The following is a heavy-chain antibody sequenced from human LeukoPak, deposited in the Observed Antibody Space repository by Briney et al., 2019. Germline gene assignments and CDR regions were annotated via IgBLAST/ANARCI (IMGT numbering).Heavy chain of an antibody. D-gene: IGHD6-19*01. Sequence: GGSLRLSCAASRFTFSNFNMHWVRQAPGKGPEWISYITGSSSTIYYADSVKGRFTISRDNAKSSLYLQMSSLRAEDTAVYYCAREPTYTNSWYTSCDYWGQGTLVTVSS. J-gene: IGHJ4*02. V-gene: IGHV3-48*01. CDR3: AREPTYTNSWYTSCDY. CDR1: RFTFSNFN. CDR2: ITGSSSTI.